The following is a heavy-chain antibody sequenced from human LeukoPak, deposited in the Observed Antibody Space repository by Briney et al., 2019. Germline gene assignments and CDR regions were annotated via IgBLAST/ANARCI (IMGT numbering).Heavy chain of an antibody. D-gene: IGHD1-14*01. V-gene: IGHV1-69*13. J-gene: IGHJ4*02. Sequence: SVKVSCKTSGYTFNNYGISWVRQAPGQGLEWMGGIIPVFGTTKSAQKFQGRVTITADESTRITYMELTSLRSEDTAVYYCVRAGGPRKWYFDYWGQGTTVIVSS. CDR3: VRAGGPRKWYFDY. CDR2: IIPVFGTT. CDR1: GYTFNNYG.